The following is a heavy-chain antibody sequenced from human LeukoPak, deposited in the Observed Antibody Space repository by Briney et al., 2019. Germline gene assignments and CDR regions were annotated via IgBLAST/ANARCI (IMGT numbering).Heavy chain of an antibody. V-gene: IGHV4-59*01. CDR1: GGSISTYY. Sequence: SETLSLTCTVSGGSISTYYWSWIRQPPGKGLEGIGYVYYSGSTNYNPSLKSRVTISLDTSKNQFSLMLSSVTAADTAVYFCARGERRDGYTFGYWGQGTLVTVSS. J-gene: IGHJ4*02. D-gene: IGHD5-24*01. CDR2: VYYSGST. CDR3: ARGERRDGYTFGY.